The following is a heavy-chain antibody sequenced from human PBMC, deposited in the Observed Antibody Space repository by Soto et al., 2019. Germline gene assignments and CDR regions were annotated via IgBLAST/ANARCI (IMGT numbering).Heavy chain of an antibody. CDR2: ISGSGDST. CDR1: GFTFSNYA. V-gene: IGHV3-23*01. D-gene: IGHD4-17*01. J-gene: IGHJ3*02. CDR3: AKVGTVTTGWTLGPFDI. Sequence: EVQLLESGGGLVQPGGSLRLSCAASGFTFSNYAMSWVRQAPGKGLECVSAISGSGDSTYYADSAKGRFTISRDNSENTLYPQMNGLRAEDTAVYYCAKVGTVTTGWTLGPFDIWGQGTMVTVSS.